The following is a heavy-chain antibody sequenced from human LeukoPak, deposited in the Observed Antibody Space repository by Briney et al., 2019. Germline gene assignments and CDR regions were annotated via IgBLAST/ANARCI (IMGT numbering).Heavy chain of an antibody. Sequence: GASVKVSCKASGYTFTGYYTHWVRQAPGQGLEWMGWINPNSGGTNYAQKFQGRVTMTRDTSISTAYMELSRLRSDDTAVYYCATGRGVATSRGMDVWGQGTTVTVSS. D-gene: IGHD3-10*01. J-gene: IGHJ6*02. CDR1: GYTFTGYY. CDR3: ATGRGVATSRGMDV. CDR2: INPNSGGT. V-gene: IGHV1-2*02.